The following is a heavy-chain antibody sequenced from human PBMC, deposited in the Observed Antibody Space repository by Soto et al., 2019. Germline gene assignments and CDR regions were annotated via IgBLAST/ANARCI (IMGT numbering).Heavy chain of an antibody. CDR3: ARNFWSGYYARRGPVAVDY. Sequence: TVALTCTFSGGSISGCGDYWSWIRQDPGRGLEWIGYIYYIGSTYYNPSLKSRVTISVDTSKNQFSLKLSSVTAADTAVYYCARNFWSGYYARRGPVAVDYWGQGTLVTVSS. J-gene: IGHJ4*02. D-gene: IGHD3-3*01. CDR2: IYYIGST. V-gene: IGHV4-31*03. CDR1: GGSISGCGDY.